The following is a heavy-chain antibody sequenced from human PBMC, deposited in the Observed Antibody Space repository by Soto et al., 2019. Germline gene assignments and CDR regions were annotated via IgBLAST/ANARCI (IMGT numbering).Heavy chain of an antibody. Sequence: SETLSLTCAVSGGSISCFYWSWIRQAPGKELEWLGYKYYSGNTNYNPSLKGRLTMSVDTSKNHFSLILTSVTAADTAVYYCARGFALAARGMDVWGQGTTVTVS. V-gene: IGHV4-59*01. D-gene: IGHD6-6*01. CDR3: ARGFALAARGMDV. J-gene: IGHJ6*02. CDR2: KYYSGNT. CDR1: GGSISCFY.